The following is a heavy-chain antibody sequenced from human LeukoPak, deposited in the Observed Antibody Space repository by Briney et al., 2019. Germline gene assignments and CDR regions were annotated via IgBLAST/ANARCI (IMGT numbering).Heavy chain of an antibody. J-gene: IGHJ4*02. Sequence: GGSLRLSCAASGFTFSSYAMHWVRQAPGKGLEWVAFIHYDGSDNYYADSVKGRFTISRDNSKNTLYLQMNTLRADDTAVYYCAKDHGSSDWYYFDYWGQGTLVTVSS. V-gene: IGHV3-30*02. D-gene: IGHD6-13*01. CDR3: AKDHGSSDWYYFDY. CDR2: IHYDGSDN. CDR1: GFTFSSYA.